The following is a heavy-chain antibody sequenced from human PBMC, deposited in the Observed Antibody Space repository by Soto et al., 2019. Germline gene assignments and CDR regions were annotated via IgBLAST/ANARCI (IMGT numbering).Heavy chain of an antibody. CDR2: INSDGSST. V-gene: IGHV3-74*01. CDR3: ASGSDYGDHKLDY. D-gene: IGHD4-17*01. CDR1: GFTFSSYW. J-gene: IGHJ4*02. Sequence: PGGSLRLSCAASGFTFSSYWMHWVRQAPGKGLVWVSRINSDGSSTSYADSVKGRFTISRDNAKNTLYLQMNSLRAEDTAVYYCASGSDYGDHKLDYWGQGTLVTVSS.